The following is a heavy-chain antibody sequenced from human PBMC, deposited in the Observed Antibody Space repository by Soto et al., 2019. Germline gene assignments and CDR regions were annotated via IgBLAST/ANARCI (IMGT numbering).Heavy chain of an antibody. J-gene: IGHJ4*02. D-gene: IGHD3-16*01. V-gene: IGHV4-39*07. CDR2: IFYSGST. CDR1: SGSISSTIYS. Sequence: PSETLSLTCTVSSGSISSTIYSWDWIRQPPGKGLEWIGSIFYSGSTYYNPSLKSRVTISVDTSKNQFSLKLNSVTAADTAVYYCARDRVMLTFGGASEEWGIDSWGQGTLVTVSS. CDR3: ARDRVMLTFGGASEEWGIDS.